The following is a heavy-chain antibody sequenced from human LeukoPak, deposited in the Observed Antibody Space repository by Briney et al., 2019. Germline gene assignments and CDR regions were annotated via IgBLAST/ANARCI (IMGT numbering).Heavy chain of an antibody. Sequence: SQTLSLTCTVSGGSISSSSYYWAWIRQPPGKGLEWVGSGYFSGSTYYNPSLQSRGTISVDTSKNQFSLKVNSVTAADTAVYYCARLLADAKTDYLDCWGPGTVVTVSS. V-gene: IGHV4-39*01. J-gene: IGHJ4*02. CDR3: ARLLADAKTDYLDC. CDR1: GGSISSSSYY. D-gene: IGHD6-13*01. CDR2: GYFSGST.